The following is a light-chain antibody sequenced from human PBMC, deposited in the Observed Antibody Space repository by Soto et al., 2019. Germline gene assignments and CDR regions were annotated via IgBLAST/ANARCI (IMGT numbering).Light chain of an antibody. J-gene: IGKJ1*01. CDR2: GAS. CDR1: QSVTSNY. V-gene: IGKV3-20*01. Sequence: EIVLTQSPGTLSLSPGERATLSCRASQSVTSNYLAWYQQKPGQAPRLLIFGASSRATGIPDKFSGSGSGTDFTLTISRLEPYDFAVYYCHHDGSPSWTFGQGTKVEIK. CDR3: HHDGSPSWT.